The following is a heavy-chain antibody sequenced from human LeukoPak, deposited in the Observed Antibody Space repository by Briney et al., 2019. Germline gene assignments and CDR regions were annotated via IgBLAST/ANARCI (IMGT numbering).Heavy chain of an antibody. Sequence: ASVKVSCKASGYTFTSYDINWVRQATGQGLEWMGIINPSGGSTSYAQKFQGRVTMTTDTSTSTAYMELRSLRSDDTAVYYCARLDYLYYYYMDVWGKGTTVTISS. D-gene: IGHD3/OR15-3a*01. V-gene: IGHV1-46*01. CDR1: GYTFTSYD. CDR2: INPSGGST. J-gene: IGHJ6*03. CDR3: ARLDYLYYYYMDV.